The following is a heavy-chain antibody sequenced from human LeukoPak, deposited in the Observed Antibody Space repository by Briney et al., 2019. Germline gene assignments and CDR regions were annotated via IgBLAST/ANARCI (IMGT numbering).Heavy chain of an antibody. CDR1: GFTFSSYG. CDR3: ARGAHYSDYNNWFDP. V-gene: IGHV3-33*01. CDR2: IWYDGSNK. Sequence: GGSLRLSCAASGFTFSSYGMHWVRQAPGKGLEWVAVIWYDGSNKYYADSVKGRFTISRDNSKNTLYLQMNSLRAEDTAVYYCARGAHYSDYNNWFDPWGQRTLVTVSS. J-gene: IGHJ5*02. D-gene: IGHD4-11*01.